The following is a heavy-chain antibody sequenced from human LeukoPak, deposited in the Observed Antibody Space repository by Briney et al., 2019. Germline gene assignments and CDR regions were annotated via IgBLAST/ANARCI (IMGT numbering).Heavy chain of an antibody. CDR2: TYYRSKWYN. Sequence: PSQTLSLTCAISGDSVSSNSPTWNWIRQSPSRGLEWLGRTYYRSKWYNEYAVSVKSRITINPDTSNNQFYLHLNSVTPEDTAVHYCARYHYGSGLINWGQGTLVTVSS. J-gene: IGHJ4*02. V-gene: IGHV6-1*01. D-gene: IGHD3-10*01. CDR1: GDSVSSNSPT. CDR3: ARYHYGSGLIN.